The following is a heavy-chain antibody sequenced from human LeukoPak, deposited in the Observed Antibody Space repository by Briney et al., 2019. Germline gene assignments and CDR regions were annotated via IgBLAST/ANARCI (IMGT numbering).Heavy chain of an antibody. V-gene: IGHV4-59*01. CDR2: IYHSGST. CDR3: ARGGGYASPIGY. J-gene: IGHJ4*02. D-gene: IGHD5-12*01. CDR1: GGSISTYY. Sequence: PSETLSLTCTLSGGSISTYYWSWIRQPPGKGLEWIGYIYHSGSTNYNPTLKSRVTISVDTSKNQFSLKLSSVTAADTAVYYCARGGGYASPIGYWGQGALVTVSS.